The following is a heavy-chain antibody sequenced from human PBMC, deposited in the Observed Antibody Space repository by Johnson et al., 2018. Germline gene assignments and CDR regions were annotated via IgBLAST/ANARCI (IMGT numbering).Heavy chain of an antibody. V-gene: IGHV3-15*07. D-gene: IGHD1-1*01. CDR1: GFMLSSYG. J-gene: IGHJ6*03. CDR2: IKSKTDGGTT. CDR3: STDGDNNNWASSYYYYMDV. Sequence: VQLVQSGGGVVQPGRSLRLSCTASGFMLSSYGMHWVRQAPGKGLEWVGRIKSKTDGGTTDYAAPVKGRFTISRDDSKNTLYLQMNRVKTGDTAVYYCSTDGDNNNWASSYYYYMDVWGKGTTVTVSS.